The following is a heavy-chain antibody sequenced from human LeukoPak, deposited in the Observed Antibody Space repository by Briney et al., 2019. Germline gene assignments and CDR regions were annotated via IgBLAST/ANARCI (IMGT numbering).Heavy chain of an antibody. V-gene: IGHV3-74*03. CDR2: INEYGTT. CDR1: GFTFSDYW. J-gene: IGHJ4*02. D-gene: IGHD3-16*01. CDR3: ARVEGYDYVWGRENSDY. Sequence: GGSLRLSCAASGFTFSDYWMYWVRQPPGEGLVWISNINEYGTTTYADSVKGRFTVSRDNAKNSLYLQMNSLRAEDTAVYYCARVEGYDYVWGRENSDYWGQGTLVTVSS.